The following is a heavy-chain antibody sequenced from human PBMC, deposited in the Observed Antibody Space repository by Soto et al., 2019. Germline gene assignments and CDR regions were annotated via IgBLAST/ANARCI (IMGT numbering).Heavy chain of an antibody. J-gene: IGHJ4*02. CDR1: GYTFTSYD. CDR3: VKAWYNDFWGYYFDY. V-gene: IGHV1-69*13. CDR2: IIPIFGTA. D-gene: IGHD3-3*01. Sequence: SVKVSCKASGYTFTSYDINWVRQAPGQGLEWMGGIIPIFGTANYAQKFQGRVTITADESTSTAYMELSSLRSEDTAVYYCVKAWYNDFWGYYFDYWGQGTLVTVSS.